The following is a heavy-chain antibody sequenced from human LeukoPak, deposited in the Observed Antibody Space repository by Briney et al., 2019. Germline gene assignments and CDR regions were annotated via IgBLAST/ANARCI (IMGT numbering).Heavy chain of an antibody. J-gene: IGHJ5*02. CDR3: VGFYYDSSGYYGWFGP. Sequence: SETLSLTCAIYGGSFSGYYWSWIRQPPGKGLEWIEEINHSGSTNYNPSLKSRVTISVDTSKNQFSLKLSSVTAADTAVYYCVGFYYDSSGYYGWFGPWGQGTLVTVSS. V-gene: IGHV4-34*01. CDR1: GGSFSGYY. D-gene: IGHD3-22*01. CDR2: INHSGST.